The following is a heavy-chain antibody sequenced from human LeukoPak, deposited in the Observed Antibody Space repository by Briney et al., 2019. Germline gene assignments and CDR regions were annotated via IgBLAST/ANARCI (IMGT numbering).Heavy chain of an antibody. CDR3: ARGGSGSYSYAEYFQH. CDR1: GFTFSSYA. J-gene: IGHJ1*01. Sequence: PGSSLRLSCAASGFTFSSYAMHWVRQAPGKGLEWVAVISYDGSNKYYADSVKGRFTISRDNSKNTLYLQMNSLRAEDTAVYYCARGGSGSYSYAEYFQHWGQGTLVTVSS. V-gene: IGHV3-30*04. CDR2: ISYDGSNK. D-gene: IGHD3-10*01.